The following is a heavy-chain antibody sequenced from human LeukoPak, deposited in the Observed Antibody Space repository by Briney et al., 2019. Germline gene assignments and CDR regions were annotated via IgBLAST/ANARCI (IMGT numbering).Heavy chain of an antibody. Sequence: SETLSLTCTVSGRSISGYYWSWIRQSPGEGLEWIGYISYRGTTNYNPSLKSRITISVDTSKNQFSLKVISVTAADTAVYYCVREHDWGDFDYWGQGTLVTVSS. CDR1: GRSISGYY. CDR3: VREHDWGDFDY. J-gene: IGHJ4*02. V-gene: IGHV4-59*01. D-gene: IGHD3-9*01. CDR2: ISYRGTT.